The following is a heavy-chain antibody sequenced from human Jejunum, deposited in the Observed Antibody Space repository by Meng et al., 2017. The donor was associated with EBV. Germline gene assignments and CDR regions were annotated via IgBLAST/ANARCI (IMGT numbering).Heavy chain of an antibody. D-gene: IGHD1-1*01. Sequence: GQLVESGGGLVQPGGFLRLTVVGSDFTFDEYSMNWVRQAPGKGLEWVSSISGNSGHIDYADSLKGRFTISRDNAKKSLFLQMDSLRVDDTAVYYCAAGTTTTTKYNWLDPWGLGTLVTVSS. J-gene: IGHJ5*02. CDR1: DFTFDEYS. V-gene: IGHV3-21*01. CDR2: ISGNSGHI. CDR3: AAGTTTTTKYNWLDP.